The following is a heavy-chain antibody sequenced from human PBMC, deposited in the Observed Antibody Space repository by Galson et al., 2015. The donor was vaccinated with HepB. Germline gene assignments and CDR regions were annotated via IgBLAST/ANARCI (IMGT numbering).Heavy chain of an antibody. J-gene: IGHJ5*02. CDR3: ALRGCPNGWFDH. D-gene: IGHD2-8*01. Sequence: QSGAEVKKPGESLRISCKGSGYSFTSYWISWVRQMPGKGLEWMGRIDPSDSYTNYSPSFQGHVTISADKSISTAYLQWSSLKAADTAMYYCALRGCPNGWFDHWGQGTLVTVSS. V-gene: IGHV5-10-1*01. CDR2: IDPSDSYT. CDR1: GYSFTSYW.